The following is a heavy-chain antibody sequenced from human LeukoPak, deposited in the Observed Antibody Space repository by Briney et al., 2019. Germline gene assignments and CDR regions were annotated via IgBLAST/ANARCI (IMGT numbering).Heavy chain of an antibody. Sequence: GGSLKLSCAASGFTFSSYAMHWVRQAPGKGLEWVAVISYDGSNKYYADSVKGRFTISRDNSKNTLYLQMNSLRAEDTAVYYCARVLTPQSLFSSWFDPWGQGTLVTVSS. D-gene: IGHD3-9*01. J-gene: IGHJ5*02. CDR3: ARVLTPQSLFSSWFDP. CDR2: ISYDGSNK. CDR1: GFTFSSYA. V-gene: IGHV3-30*04.